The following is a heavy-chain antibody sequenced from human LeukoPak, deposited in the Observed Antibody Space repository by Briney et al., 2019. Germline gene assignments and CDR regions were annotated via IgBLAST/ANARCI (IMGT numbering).Heavy chain of an antibody. CDR3: ATGASKVTTDFANY. Sequence: GESLTISCKGSGYSFTNYWISWVRQMPGKGLEWMGRIDPSDSYTKYSPSFEGHVTISVDKSISTAFLQWNSLKASDSAMYYCATGASKVTTDFANYWGQGTQVAVSS. D-gene: IGHD4-17*01. CDR2: IDPSDSYT. CDR1: GYSFTNYW. J-gene: IGHJ4*02. V-gene: IGHV5-10-1*01.